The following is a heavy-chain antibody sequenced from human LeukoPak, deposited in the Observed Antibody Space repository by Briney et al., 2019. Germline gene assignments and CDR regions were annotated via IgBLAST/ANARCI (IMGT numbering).Heavy chain of an antibody. CDR1: GGSISSSNYY. CDR3: ARDGRVQLESLDAFDI. Sequence: SETLSLTCTVSGGSISSSNYYWGWIRQPPGKGLEWIGYIYYSGSTNYNPSLKSRVTISVDTSKNQFSLKLSSVTAADTAAYYCARDGRVQLESLDAFDIWGQGTMVTVSS. D-gene: IGHD1-1*01. CDR2: IYYSGST. J-gene: IGHJ3*02. V-gene: IGHV4-61*01.